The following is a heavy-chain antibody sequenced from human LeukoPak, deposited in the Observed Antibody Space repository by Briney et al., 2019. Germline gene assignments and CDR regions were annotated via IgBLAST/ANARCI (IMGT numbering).Heavy chain of an antibody. V-gene: IGHV3-53*01. D-gene: IGHD3-10*01. CDR2: IYSDGST. J-gene: IGHJ4*02. Sequence: GGSLRLSCAASEFAVSSNYMSWVRQAPGKGLEWVSVIYSDGSTYYADSVKGRFTISRDNSKNTLYLQMNSLGAEDTAVYYCARSPSYYGSANYFDYWGQGTLVTVSS. CDR1: EFAVSSNY. CDR3: ARSPSYYGSANYFDY.